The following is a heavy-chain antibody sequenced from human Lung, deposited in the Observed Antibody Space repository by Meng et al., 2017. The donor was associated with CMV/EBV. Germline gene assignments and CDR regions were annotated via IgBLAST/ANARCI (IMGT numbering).Heavy chain of an antibody. CDR1: GYSFMSYW. J-gene: IGHJ4*02. V-gene: IGHV5-51*01. CDR3: ARQGSLERPPSN. D-gene: IGHD1-1*01. CDR2: IYPGDSDA. Sequence: XVSXXASGYSFMSYWIGWVRQMPGKGLEWMGIIYPGDSDAKYSPSFQGQVTISADKSISTAYLQWSSLKASDTAMYFCARQGSLERPPSNWGQGALVXVSS.